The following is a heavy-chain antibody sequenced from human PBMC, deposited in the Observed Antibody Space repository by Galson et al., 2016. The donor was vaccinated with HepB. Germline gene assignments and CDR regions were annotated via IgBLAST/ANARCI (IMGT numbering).Heavy chain of an antibody. V-gene: IGHV4-61*02. CDR1: GVSVTSDSSY. Sequence: TLSLTCTVSGVSVTSDSSYWSWIRQPAGKGLEWIGRIYTSGTTSYNPSLKSRVTISLDTSRNQFSLRLSSVTATDTAVYYCARVASRPDYYYGMDVWGKGTLVTVSS. CDR2: IYTSGTT. CDR3: ARVASRPDYYYGMDV. J-gene: IGHJ6*04. D-gene: IGHD6-6*01.